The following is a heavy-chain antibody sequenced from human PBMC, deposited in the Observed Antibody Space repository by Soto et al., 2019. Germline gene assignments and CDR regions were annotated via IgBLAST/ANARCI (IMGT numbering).Heavy chain of an antibody. Sequence: QVQLQESGPGLVKPSDTLSLTCAVSGYSISSSNWWGWIRQPPGKGLEWIGYIYYSGSTYYNPSLKSRVTMSVDTSKNQFSLKLSSVTAVDTAVYYCARTQGADLLWFGEWYFDYWGQGTLVTVSS. CDR3: ARTQGADLLWFGEWYFDY. J-gene: IGHJ4*02. D-gene: IGHD3-10*01. CDR1: GYSISSSNW. CDR2: IYYSGST. V-gene: IGHV4-28*01.